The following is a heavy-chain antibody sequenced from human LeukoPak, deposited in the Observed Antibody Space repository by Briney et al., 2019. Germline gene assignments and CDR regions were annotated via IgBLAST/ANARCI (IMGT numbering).Heavy chain of an antibody. CDR2: INPSGGST. V-gene: IGHV1-46*01. Sequence: APVKVSCKASGYTFTSYFMHWVRQAPGQGLEWMGIINPSGGSTGYAQKFQDRVIMTRDTSTSTVYMELSSLRSEDTAVYYCARRYCSSTSCHNNWFDPWGQGTLVTVSS. CDR3: ARRYCSSTSCHNNWFDP. J-gene: IGHJ5*02. CDR1: GYTFTSYF. D-gene: IGHD2-2*02.